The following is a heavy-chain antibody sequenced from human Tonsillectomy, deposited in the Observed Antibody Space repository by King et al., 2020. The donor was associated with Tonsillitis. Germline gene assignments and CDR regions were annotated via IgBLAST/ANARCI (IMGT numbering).Heavy chain of an antibody. CDR2: ISDSGDST. CDR1: GFTFSKYA. D-gene: IGHD3-10*01. J-gene: IGHJ4*02. Sequence: VQLVESGGGLVQPGGSLRLSCAASGFTFSKYAMSWVRQAPGKGLEWVTGISDSGDSTNYADSVKGRFTISRDNSKNTLSLQMNSLRAEDTAVYHCAKHRTDYYGSGSYFDSWGQGTLVTVSS. CDR3: AKHRTDYYGSGSYFDS. V-gene: IGHV3-23*04.